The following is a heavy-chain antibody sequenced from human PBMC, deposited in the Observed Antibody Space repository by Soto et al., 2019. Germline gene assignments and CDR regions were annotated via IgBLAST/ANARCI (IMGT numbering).Heavy chain of an antibody. V-gene: IGHV3-30*18. Sequence: GGSLRLSCAASGFTFSSYGMHWVRQAPGKGLEWVAVISYDGSNKYYADSVKGRFTISRDNSKNTLYLQMNSLRAEDTAVYYCAKGSLSGSYNYWGQGTLVTVSS. CDR2: ISYDGSNK. D-gene: IGHD1-26*01. CDR1: GFTFSSYG. CDR3: AKGSLSGSYNY. J-gene: IGHJ4*02.